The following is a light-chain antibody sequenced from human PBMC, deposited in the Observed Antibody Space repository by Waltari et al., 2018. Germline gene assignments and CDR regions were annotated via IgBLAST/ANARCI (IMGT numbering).Light chain of an antibody. Sequence: QSGLTQPPSVSGAPGPRVTISCTGSSPNTGAGYDVHWYQLLPGTAPKLLIYGNSNRPSGVPDRFSGSKSGTSASLAITGLQAEDEAGYYCQSYDSSLSGSVFGGGTKLTVL. CDR3: QSYDSSLSGSV. J-gene: IGLJ2*01. V-gene: IGLV1-40*01. CDR1: SPNTGAGYD. CDR2: GNS.